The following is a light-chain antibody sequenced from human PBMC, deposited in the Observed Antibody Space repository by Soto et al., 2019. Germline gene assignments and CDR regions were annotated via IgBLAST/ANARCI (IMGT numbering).Light chain of an antibody. CDR3: QQYGKT. CDR1: QSVSSSY. Sequence: EIVLTQAPGTLSSSPGERATLSCRASQSVSSSYLAWYQQKAGQAPRLLIYGAYSRATGIPDRFSGSGSGTDFTLTISRLEPEDFAGYYCQQYGKTFGQGTKVDIK. V-gene: IGKV3-20*01. J-gene: IGKJ1*01. CDR2: GAY.